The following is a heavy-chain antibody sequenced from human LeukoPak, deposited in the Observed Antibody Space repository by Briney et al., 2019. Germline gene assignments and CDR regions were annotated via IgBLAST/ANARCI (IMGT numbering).Heavy chain of an antibody. CDR1: GYTFTGYY. J-gene: IGHJ4*02. CDR3: AREFSSAQMYFDY. Sequence: ASVKVSCKASGYTFTGYYMHWVRQAPGQGLEWMGWINPNSGGTNYAQKLQGRVTMTTDTFTSTAYMELRSLRSDDTAVYYCAREFSSAQMYFDYWGQGTLVTVSS. CDR2: INPNSGGT. V-gene: IGHV1-2*02. D-gene: IGHD5-24*01.